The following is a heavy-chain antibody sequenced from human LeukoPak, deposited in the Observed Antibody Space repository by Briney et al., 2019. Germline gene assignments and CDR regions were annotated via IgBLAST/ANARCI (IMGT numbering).Heavy chain of an antibody. CDR3: AREMVRGVITY. Sequence: PSETLSLACRVPGDPISSYYWSWIRQPTGKGLEWIGRIYTSGSTNYNPSLTSRVTMSVDTSKNQFSLKLSSVTAADTAVYYCAREMVRGVITYWGQGTLVTASS. V-gene: IGHV4-4*07. CDR1: GDPISSYY. J-gene: IGHJ4*02. D-gene: IGHD3-10*01. CDR2: IYTSGST.